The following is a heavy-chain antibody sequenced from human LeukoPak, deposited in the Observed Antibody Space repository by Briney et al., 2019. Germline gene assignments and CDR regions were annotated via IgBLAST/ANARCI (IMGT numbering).Heavy chain of an antibody. CDR1: GYTFTSYG. D-gene: IGHD3-3*01. Sequence: ASVKVSCKASGYTFTSYGISWVRQAPGQGLEWMGWISAYNGNTNYAQKLQGRVTMTTDTSTSTAYMELRSLRSDDTAVSYCARDVYDFWSGYYTWYFDYWGQGTLVTVSS. CDR2: ISAYNGNT. J-gene: IGHJ4*02. V-gene: IGHV1-18*01. CDR3: ARDVYDFWSGYYTWYFDY.